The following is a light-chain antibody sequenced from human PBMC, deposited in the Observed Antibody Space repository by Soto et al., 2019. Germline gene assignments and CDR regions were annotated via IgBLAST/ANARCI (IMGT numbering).Light chain of an antibody. J-gene: IGLJ3*02. V-gene: IGLV2-14*01. CDR2: EVS. Sequence: QSALTQPASVSGSPGQSITVSCTGTSSDVGSYNHVSWFQQHPGKAPKLMIYEVSNRPSGVPDRFSGSKSGNTASLTVSGLQAEDEADYYCSSYTTTTTLWVFGGGTKVTVL. CDR1: SSDVGSYNH. CDR3: SSYTTTTTLWV.